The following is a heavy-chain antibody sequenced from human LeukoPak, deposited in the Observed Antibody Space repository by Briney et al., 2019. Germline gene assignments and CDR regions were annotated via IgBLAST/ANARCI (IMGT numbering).Heavy chain of an antibody. D-gene: IGHD3-10*01. Sequence: GASVKVSCKASGGTFSSYAISWVRQAPGQGLEWMGGIIPIFGTANYAQKFQGRVTITADESTGTAYMELSSLRSEDTAVYYCAREVRGVLDYWGQGTLVTISS. CDR1: GGTFSSYA. J-gene: IGHJ4*02. V-gene: IGHV1-69*13. CDR3: AREVRGVLDY. CDR2: IIPIFGTA.